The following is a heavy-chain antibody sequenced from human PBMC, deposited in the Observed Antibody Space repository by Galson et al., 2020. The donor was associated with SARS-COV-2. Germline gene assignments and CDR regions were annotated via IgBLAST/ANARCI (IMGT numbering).Heavy chain of an antibody. CDR3: ARGNEFRPYSAFKN. Sequence: SETLSLTCAVSGYSISSGYHWGWLRQPPGKGLECIGSIYHSGNTYYNPSLESRVTISVDTSKNQFSLKLSSVTAADTAIYYCARGNEFRPYSAFKNWGQGILVTVSS. CDR2: IYHSGNT. CDR1: GYSISSGYH. J-gene: IGHJ4*02. V-gene: IGHV4-38-2*01. D-gene: IGHD1-26*01.